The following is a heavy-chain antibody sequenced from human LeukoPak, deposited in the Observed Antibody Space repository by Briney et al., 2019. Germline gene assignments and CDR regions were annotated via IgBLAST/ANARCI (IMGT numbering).Heavy chain of an antibody. D-gene: IGHD3-3*01. Sequence: GGSLRLSCAASGFTFSSYWMHWVRHAPGKGRVWVSRINSDGSSTSYADSVKGRFTISRDNAKNTLYLQMNGLRAEDTAVYYCARGNYDFWSGFAPPAVRDYFDYWGQGTLVTVSS. CDR1: GFTFSSYW. J-gene: IGHJ4*02. V-gene: IGHV3-74*01. CDR3: ARGNYDFWSGFAPPAVRDYFDY. CDR2: INSDGSST.